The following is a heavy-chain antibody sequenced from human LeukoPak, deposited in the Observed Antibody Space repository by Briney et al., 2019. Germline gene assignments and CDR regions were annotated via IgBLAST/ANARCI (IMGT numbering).Heavy chain of an antibody. V-gene: IGHV3-11*01. Sequence: PGGSLRLSCSASGFSFSDYYMSWIRQAPGKGLEWVSFIGSSGHMTAYADSVKGRVSISRDIAKNSMDLQLTNVRAEDTAVYFCARDVGTYVNPFDAFDLWGQGTMVTVSS. CDR2: IGSSGHMT. D-gene: IGHD7-27*01. J-gene: IGHJ3*01. CDR1: GFSFSDYY. CDR3: ARDVGTYVNPFDAFDL.